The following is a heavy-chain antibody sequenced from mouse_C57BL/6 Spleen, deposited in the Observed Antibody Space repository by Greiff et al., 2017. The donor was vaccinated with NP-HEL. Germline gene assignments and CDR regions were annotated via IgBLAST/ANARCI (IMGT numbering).Heavy chain of an antibody. CDR1: GFNIKDDY. J-gene: IGHJ2*01. D-gene: IGHD1-1*01. CDR3: ITDYGSSFFDY. Sequence: EVQLQQSGAELVRPGASVKLSCTASGFNIKDDYMHWVKQRPEQGLEWIGWIDPENGDTEYASKFQGKATITADTSSNTAYLQLSSLTSEDTAVYYCITDYGSSFFDYWGQGTTLTVSS. CDR2: IDPENGDT. V-gene: IGHV14-4*01.